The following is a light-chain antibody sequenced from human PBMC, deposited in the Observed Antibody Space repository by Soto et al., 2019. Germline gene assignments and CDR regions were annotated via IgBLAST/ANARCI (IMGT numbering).Light chain of an antibody. CDR2: DVS. Sequence: QSVLTQPPSVSGSPGQSVTISCTGTRSDFGAYNYVSWYQQHPGKAPKLMICDVSQRPSGVPDRFSGSKSGNTASLTISGLQAEDEADYFCSSYAGGYTHYVCGTGTKVTVL. V-gene: IGLV2-11*01. CDR1: RSDFGAYNY. CDR3: SSYAGGYTHYV. J-gene: IGLJ1*01.